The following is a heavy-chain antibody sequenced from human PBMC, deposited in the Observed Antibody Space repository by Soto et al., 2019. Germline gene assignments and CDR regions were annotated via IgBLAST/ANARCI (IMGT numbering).Heavy chain of an antibody. J-gene: IGHJ4*02. D-gene: IGHD3-3*01. CDR3: ARDLTYYDFWRCPFDY. CDR1: GFTFSSYW. Sequence: GGSLRLSCAASGFTFSSYWMSWVRQAPGKGLEWVANIKQDGSEKYYVDSVKGRFTISRDNAKNSLYLQMNSLRAEDTAVYYCARDLTYYDFWRCPFDYWGQGTLVTVSS. CDR2: IKQDGSEK. V-gene: IGHV3-7*03.